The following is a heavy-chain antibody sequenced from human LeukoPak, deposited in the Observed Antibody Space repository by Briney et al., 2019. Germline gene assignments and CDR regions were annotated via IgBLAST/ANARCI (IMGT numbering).Heavy chain of an antibody. D-gene: IGHD5-24*01. CDR1: GGSISSYY. Sequence: PSETLSLTCTVSGGSISSYYWSWIRQPPGKGLEWIGYNYYSGSTNYNPSLKSRVTISVDTSKNQFSLKLSSVTAADTAVYYCARWLQPPPYWYFDLWGRGTLVTVSS. J-gene: IGHJ2*01. CDR2: NYYSGST. CDR3: ARWLQPPPYWYFDL. V-gene: IGHV4-59*01.